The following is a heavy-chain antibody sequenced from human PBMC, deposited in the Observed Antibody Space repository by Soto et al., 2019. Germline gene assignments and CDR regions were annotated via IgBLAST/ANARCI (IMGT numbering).Heavy chain of an antibody. V-gene: IGHV4-31*03. Sequence: SETLSLTCTVSGGSISSGGYYWSWIRQHPGKGLEWIGYIYYSGSTYYNPSLKSRVTISVDTSKNQFSLKLSSVTAADTAVYYCARGGDRRNYYYYYMDVWGKGTTVTVSS. D-gene: IGHD2-21*02. CDR2: IYYSGST. CDR3: ARGGDRRNYYYYYMDV. CDR1: GGSISSGGYY. J-gene: IGHJ6*03.